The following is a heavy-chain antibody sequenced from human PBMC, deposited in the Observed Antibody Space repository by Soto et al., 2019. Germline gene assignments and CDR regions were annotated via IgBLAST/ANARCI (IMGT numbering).Heavy chain of an antibody. Sequence: GASVKVSCKTSGYSFTDYDINWVRQAPGQGLEWMGWVIPDHGNADYAQKFQGRLTMTTDKSMGTAYMELNSLRSEDTAVYYCVRDSPIGSTFSGYDGIDYWGQGTLVTVSS. V-gene: IGHV1-8*01. CDR3: VRDSPIGSTFSGYDGIDY. J-gene: IGHJ4*02. D-gene: IGHD5-12*01. CDR1: GYSFTDYD. CDR2: VIPDHGNA.